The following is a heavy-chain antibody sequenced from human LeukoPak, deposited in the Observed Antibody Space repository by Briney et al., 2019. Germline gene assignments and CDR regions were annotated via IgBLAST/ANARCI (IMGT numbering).Heavy chain of an antibody. Sequence: GGSLRLSCAASGFTFSSYSMKWVRQATGKGLEWVSSISSSSSYIYYADSVKGRFTISRDNAKNSLYLQMNSLRAEDTAVYYCARDPAYCSSTSCYGSWFDPWGQGTLVTVSS. CDR3: ARDPAYCSSTSCYGSWFDP. V-gene: IGHV3-21*01. D-gene: IGHD2-2*01. CDR2: ISSSSSYI. CDR1: GFTFSSYS. J-gene: IGHJ5*02.